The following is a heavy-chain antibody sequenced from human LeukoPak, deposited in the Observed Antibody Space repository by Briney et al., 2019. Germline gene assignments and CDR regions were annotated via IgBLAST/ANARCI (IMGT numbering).Heavy chain of an antibody. Sequence: PSETLSLTCTVSGGSISSGDYYWSWLRQPPGKGLEWIGYIYYSGSTYYNPSLKSRVTISVDTSKNQFSLKLSSVTAADTAMYYCASRWGDYYDSSGYYYPSVNWFDPWGQGTLVTVSS. CDR3: ASRWGDYYDSSGYYYPSVNWFDP. CDR2: IYYSGST. V-gene: IGHV4-30-4*01. D-gene: IGHD3-22*01. J-gene: IGHJ5*02. CDR1: GGSISSGDYY.